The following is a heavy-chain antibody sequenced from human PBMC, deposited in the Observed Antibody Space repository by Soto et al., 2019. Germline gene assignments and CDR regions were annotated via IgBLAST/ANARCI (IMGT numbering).Heavy chain of an antibody. CDR2: IYPSGMP. J-gene: IGHJ4*02. V-gene: IGHV4-30-2*01. Sequence: QLQLQESGSGLVKPSHTLSLTCTVSGGSISNAAYSWGWIRQPPGKGLEWIGYIYPSGMPFYNPSLRSRVTISIDRSNDQFSLNLKSVTAADTAVYYCATERGGYGVFDSWGQGTLVTVSS. D-gene: IGHD5-18*01. CDR1: GGSISNAAYS. CDR3: ATERGGYGVFDS.